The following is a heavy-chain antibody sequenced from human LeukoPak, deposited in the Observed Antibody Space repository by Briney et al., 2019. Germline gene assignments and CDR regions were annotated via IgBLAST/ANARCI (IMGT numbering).Heavy chain of an antibody. CDR1: GGSIRSSYYY. D-gene: IGHD2-2*01. CDR3: ASRCSTTKCLINSSTTFDY. V-gene: IGHV4-39*01. J-gene: IGHJ4*02. CDR2: IYDSGST. Sequence: SETLSLTCTVSGGSIRSSYYYWGWIRQPPGKGLEWIGSIYDSGSTYYNPSLKSRVTISVDTSKNQFSLKLNSVTAADTAVYYCASRCSTTKCLINSSTTFDYWGQGTLVTVSS.